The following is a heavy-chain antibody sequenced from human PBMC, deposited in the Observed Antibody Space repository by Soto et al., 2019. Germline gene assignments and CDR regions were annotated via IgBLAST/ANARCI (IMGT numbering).Heavy chain of an antibody. J-gene: IGHJ5*02. CDR3: AKGSGYSINWFDP. CDR1: GFTFSSYG. V-gene: IGHV3-30*18. Sequence: GGSLRLSCAASGFTFSSYGMHWVRQAPGKGLEWVAVISYDGSNKYYADSVKGRFTISRDNSKNTLYLQMNSLRAEDTAVYYCAKGSGYSINWFDPWGQGTRVTVSS. D-gene: IGHD5-18*01. CDR2: ISYDGSNK.